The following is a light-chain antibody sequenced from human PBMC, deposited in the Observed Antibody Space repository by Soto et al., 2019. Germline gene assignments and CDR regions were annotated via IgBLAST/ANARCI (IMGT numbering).Light chain of an antibody. Sequence: EIVLTQSPGTLSLSPGERATLSCRASQSLRSSLAWYQQKPGQAPRLLIYGASTRATGIPVRFSGSGSGTEFTLTISSLQSEDFAVYYCQQYNDWPPLTFGGGTKVDIK. CDR2: GAS. CDR1: QSLRSS. J-gene: IGKJ4*01. CDR3: QQYNDWPPLT. V-gene: IGKV3-15*01.